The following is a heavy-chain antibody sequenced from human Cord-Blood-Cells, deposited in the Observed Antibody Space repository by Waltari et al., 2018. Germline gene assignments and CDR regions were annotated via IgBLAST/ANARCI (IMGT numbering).Heavy chain of an antibody. CDR3: ARKLGRDWYFDL. D-gene: IGHD7-27*01. CDR1: GYTFTGYC. J-gene: IGHJ2*01. V-gene: IGHV1-2*02. CDR2: HNPNSGGT. Sequence: VQLVQSGAEVKKPGASVKVSCKASGYTFTGYCMHWLRQAPGQGLAWMGWHNPNSGGTNYAQKFQGRVTMTRDTSISTAYMELSRLRSDDTAVYYCARKLGRDWYFDLWGRGTLVTVSS.